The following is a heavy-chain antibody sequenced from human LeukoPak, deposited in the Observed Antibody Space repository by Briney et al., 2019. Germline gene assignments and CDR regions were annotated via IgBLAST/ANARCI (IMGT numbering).Heavy chain of an antibody. J-gene: IGHJ5*02. CDR3: ARHRISDYDSGVSWCDP. Sequence: GASVKVSCKASGGTFSSYAISWVRQAPGQGLEWMGWMNPNSGNTGYAQKFQGRVTITRNTSISTAYMELSSLKASDTAMYYCARHRISDYDSGVSWCDPSGQGTLVTVSS. D-gene: IGHD5-12*01. V-gene: IGHV1-8*03. CDR1: GGTFSSYA. CDR2: MNPNSGNT.